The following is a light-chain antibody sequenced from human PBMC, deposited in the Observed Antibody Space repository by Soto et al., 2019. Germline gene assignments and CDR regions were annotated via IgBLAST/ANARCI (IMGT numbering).Light chain of an antibody. CDR3: QQSNIWRSIT. Sequence: DIVMTQSPLSLVVTPGGPGSSSCSSSESLLFSNGYAYLDWYQHKPGQTPGVIIYDTSTRAAGIPPRFSGSGYGTYFTLTISSLQSEDFAVYYCQQSNIWRSITVGQVTRLEI. V-gene: IGKV2-28*01. CDR2: DTS. CDR1: ESLLFSNGYAY. J-gene: IGKJ5*01.